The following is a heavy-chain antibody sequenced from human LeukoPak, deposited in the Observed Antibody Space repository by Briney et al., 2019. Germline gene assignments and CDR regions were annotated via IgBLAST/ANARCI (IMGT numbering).Heavy chain of an antibody. D-gene: IGHD6-13*01. V-gene: IGHV3-43*02. Sequence: GGSLRLSCAASGFTFDDYAMHWVRQAPGKGLEWVSLISGDGGSTYYADSVKGRFTISRDNSKNSLYLQMNSLRTEDTALYYCAKDMKWGIAAAGNNWSDPWGQGTLVTVSS. CDR3: AKDMKWGIAAAGNNWSDP. J-gene: IGHJ5*02. CDR1: GFTFDDYA. CDR2: ISGDGGST.